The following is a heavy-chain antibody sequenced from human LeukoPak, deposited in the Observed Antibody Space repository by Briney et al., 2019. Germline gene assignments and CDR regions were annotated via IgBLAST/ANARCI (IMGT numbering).Heavy chain of an antibody. D-gene: IGHD2-15*01. CDR3: AAAGPVGYYYYYGMDV. Sequence: GASVKVSCKASGYTFTSYNINWVRQATGQGLEWMGWMNPNNNNTGSAQKFQGRVTMTRNIFISTAYMELSSLRSEDTAVYYCAAAGPVGYYYYYGMDVWGQGTTVTVSS. CDR2: MNPNNNNT. V-gene: IGHV1-8*01. CDR1: GYTFTSYN. J-gene: IGHJ6*02.